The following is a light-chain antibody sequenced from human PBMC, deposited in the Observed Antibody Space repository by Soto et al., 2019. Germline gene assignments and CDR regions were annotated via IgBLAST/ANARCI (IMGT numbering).Light chain of an antibody. CDR2: QVR. Sequence: QSALTQPASVSGSPGQSITISCTGTGSDVGGYNFVSWYQQHPGKAPKLMLYQVRNRPSGVSDRFSGSKSGNTASLTISGLQAEDEADYYCSSYTSSSTLLYLFGTGTKLTVL. V-gene: IGLV2-14*01. J-gene: IGLJ1*01. CDR3: SSYTSSSTLLYL. CDR1: GSDVGGYNF.